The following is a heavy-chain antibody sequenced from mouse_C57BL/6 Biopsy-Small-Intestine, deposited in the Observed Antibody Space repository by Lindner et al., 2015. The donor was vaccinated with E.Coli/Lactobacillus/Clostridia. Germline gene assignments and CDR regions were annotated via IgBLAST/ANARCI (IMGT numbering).Heavy chain of an antibody. J-gene: IGHJ4*01. CDR3: ARWLLYYYAMDY. CDR2: IYPGDGDT. D-gene: IGHD2-3*01. Sequence: SGPELVKPGASVKISCKASGYAFSSSWMNWVKQRPGKGLEWIGRIYPGDGDTNYSGKFKGKATLTADKSSSTAYMQLSSLTSEDSAVYFCARWLLYYYAMDYWGQGTSVTASS. CDR1: GYAFSSSW. V-gene: IGHV1-82*01.